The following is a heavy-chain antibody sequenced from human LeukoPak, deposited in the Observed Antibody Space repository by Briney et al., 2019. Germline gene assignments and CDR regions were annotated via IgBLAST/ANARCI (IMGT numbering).Heavy chain of an antibody. D-gene: IGHD6-13*01. CDR3: ARGPMQQLVRVWRSKAFDI. Sequence: ASETLSLTCAVYGGSFSGYYWSWIRQPPGKGLEWIGEINHSGSTNYNPSLKSRVTISVDTSKNQFSLELSSVTAADTAVYYCARGPMQQLVRVWRSKAFDIWGQGTMVTVSS. J-gene: IGHJ3*02. CDR1: GGSFSGYY. V-gene: IGHV4-34*01. CDR2: INHSGST.